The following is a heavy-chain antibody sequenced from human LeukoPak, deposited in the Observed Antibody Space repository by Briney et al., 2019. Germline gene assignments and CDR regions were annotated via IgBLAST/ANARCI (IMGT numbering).Heavy chain of an antibody. CDR1: GYTFTSYG. J-gene: IGHJ6*03. CDR3: ARVGSSYNYYYMDV. D-gene: IGHD3-10*01. Sequence: GASVKVSCKASGYTFTSYGISWVRQAPGQGLEWMGWISAYNGNTNYAQKLQGRVTMTTDTSTSTAYMELRGLRSDDTAVYYCARVGSSYNYYYMDVWGKGTTVTVSS. V-gene: IGHV1-18*01. CDR2: ISAYNGNT.